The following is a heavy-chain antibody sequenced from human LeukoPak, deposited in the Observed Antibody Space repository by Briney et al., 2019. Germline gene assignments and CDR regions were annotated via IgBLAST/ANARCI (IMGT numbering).Heavy chain of an antibody. CDR3: ASEDDEYSSSSYFDY. CDR2: IIPIFGTA. J-gene: IGHJ4*02. V-gene: IGHV1-69*05. CDR1: GGTLSSYA. Sequence: PRASVKVSCKASGGTLSSYAISWVRQAPGQGLERMGRIIPIFGTANYAQKFQGRVTITTDESTSTAYMELSSLRSEDTAVYYCASEDDEYSSSSYFDYWGQGTLVTVSS. D-gene: IGHD6-6*01.